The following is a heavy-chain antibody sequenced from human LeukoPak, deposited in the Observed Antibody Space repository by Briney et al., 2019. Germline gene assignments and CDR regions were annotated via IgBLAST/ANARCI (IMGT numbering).Heavy chain of an antibody. V-gene: IGHV4-34*01. CDR2: INHSGST. D-gene: IGHD6-13*01. CDR3: ATLSRYSSSWY. Sequence: RWLRXPXXKGLEWNGEINHSGSTNSNPSIKSRFTIAVDTSKNQFSRKLSSVTAADTAVYYCATLSRYSSSWYWGQGTLVTVSS. J-gene: IGHJ4*02.